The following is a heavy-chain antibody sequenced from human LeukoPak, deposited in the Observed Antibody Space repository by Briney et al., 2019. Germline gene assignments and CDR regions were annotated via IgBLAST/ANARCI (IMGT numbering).Heavy chain of an antibody. D-gene: IGHD3/OR15-3a*01. CDR3: ARDGHFDF. Sequence: GGSLRLSCAVSGFSFSSYTMNWLRQAPGKGLEWVSSIRTNNYRYGAGSVKGRFTISRDNAKNSLFLQMDSLRAEDTAVYYCARDGHFDFWGQGTLVTVSS. V-gene: IGHV3-21*01. CDR1: GFSFSSYT. J-gene: IGHJ4*02. CDR2: IRTNNYR.